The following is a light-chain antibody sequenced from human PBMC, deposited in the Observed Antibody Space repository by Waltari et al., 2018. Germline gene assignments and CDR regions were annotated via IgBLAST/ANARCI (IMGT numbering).Light chain of an antibody. CDR2: GAS. Sequence: EIVLTQSPGSLSSSPGERVTLSCRASQSVSRALAWYQQKPGQAPRLLIFGASNRATGIPDRFRGSGSETDVSLTISRLEPEDFAVYYCQHYVRLPATFGRGTKVEIK. V-gene: IGKV3-20*01. CDR1: QSVSRA. J-gene: IGKJ1*01. CDR3: QHYVRLPAT.